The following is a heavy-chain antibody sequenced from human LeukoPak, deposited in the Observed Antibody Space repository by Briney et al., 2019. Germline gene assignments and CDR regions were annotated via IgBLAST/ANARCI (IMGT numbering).Heavy chain of an antibody. CDR3: ARADWGSVDY. CDR1: GFIFSNYW. D-gene: IGHD7-27*01. CDR2: INQDGSAE. V-gene: IGHV3-7*01. J-gene: IGHJ4*02. Sequence: GGSLRLSCAPSGFIFSNYWMSWVRQAPGKGLEWVANINQDGSAEYYVDSVKGRFTISRDNAKKSLYLQMDSLRGEDMAVYYCARADWGSVDYWGQGTLVTVSS.